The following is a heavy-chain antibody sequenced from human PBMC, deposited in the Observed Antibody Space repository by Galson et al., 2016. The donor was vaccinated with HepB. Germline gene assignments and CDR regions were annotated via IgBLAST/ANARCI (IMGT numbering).Heavy chain of an antibody. D-gene: IGHD6-19*01. Sequence: CAISGDSVSSNIATWNWIRQSPSRGLEWLGRTYYRSKWYNDYAVSVKSRITINPDTSKNQFSLQLNSVTPEDTAVCYCARGHKIGWLDTGLDYWGQGTLVTVSS. J-gene: IGHJ4*02. CDR3: ARGHKIGWLDTGLDY. V-gene: IGHV6-1*01. CDR1: GDSVSSNIAT. CDR2: TYYRSKWYN.